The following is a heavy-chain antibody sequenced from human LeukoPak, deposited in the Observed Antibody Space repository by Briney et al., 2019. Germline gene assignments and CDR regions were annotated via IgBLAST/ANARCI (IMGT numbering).Heavy chain of an antibody. J-gene: IGHJ4*02. CDR1: GFTFSSYS. CDR2: ISSSSSTI. CDR3: AREKLNWGFDY. D-gene: IGHD3-16*01. Sequence: PGGSLRLSCAASGFTFSSYSMNWVRQAPGKGLEWVSYISSSSSTIYYADSVKGRFTISRDNAKNSLYLQMNSLRAEDTAVYYCAREKLNWGFDYWGQGTLVTVSS. V-gene: IGHV3-48*01.